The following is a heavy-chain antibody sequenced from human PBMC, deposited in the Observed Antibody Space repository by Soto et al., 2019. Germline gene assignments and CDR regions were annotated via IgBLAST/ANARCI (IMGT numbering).Heavy chain of an antibody. Sequence: VASVKVSCKASGYTFTSYGISWVRQAPGQGLEWMGWISAYNGNTNYAQKLQGRVTMTTDTSTSTAYMELRSLRSDDTAVYYCARGRITMVRGVIIQDWFDPWGQGTLVTVSS. CDR1: GYTFTSYG. J-gene: IGHJ5*02. CDR3: ARGRITMVRGVIIQDWFDP. V-gene: IGHV1-18*04. D-gene: IGHD3-10*01. CDR2: ISAYNGNT.